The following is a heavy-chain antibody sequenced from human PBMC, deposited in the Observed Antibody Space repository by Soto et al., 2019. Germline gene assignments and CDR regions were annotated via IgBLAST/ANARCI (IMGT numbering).Heavy chain of an antibody. V-gene: IGHV4-31*03. CDR2: IYYSGST. CDR3: ARGSSGYYLANWFDP. CDR1: GGSISSGGYY. Sequence: PSETLSLTCTVSGGSISSGGYYWSWIRQHPGKGLEWIGYIYYSGSTYYNPSLKSRVTISVDTSKNQFSLKLSSVTAADTAVYYCARGSSGYYLANWFDPWGQGTLVTVSS. D-gene: IGHD3-22*01. J-gene: IGHJ5*02.